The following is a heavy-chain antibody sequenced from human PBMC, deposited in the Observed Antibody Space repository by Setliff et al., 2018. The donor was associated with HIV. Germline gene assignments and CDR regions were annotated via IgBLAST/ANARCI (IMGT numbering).Heavy chain of an antibody. Sequence: PSETLSLTCTVSGGSISSYYWTWLRQFPGKGLEWIGFIFYTGSTTYNPSLNSRVTISVDTSKNQFSLKVTSVTAADTAVYYCGRQVPVPGVAVTPIDYWGQGTLVTVSS. CDR1: GGSISSYY. J-gene: IGHJ4*02. CDR2: IFYTGST. V-gene: IGHV4-59*08. D-gene: IGHD3-22*01. CDR3: GRQVPVPGVAVTPIDY.